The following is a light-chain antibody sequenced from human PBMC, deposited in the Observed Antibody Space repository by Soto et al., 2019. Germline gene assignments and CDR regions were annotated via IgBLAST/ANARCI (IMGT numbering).Light chain of an antibody. CDR2: EAS. CDR1: QNISTY. Sequence: IQMTQSPSSLAASVGERVTITRRASQNISTYITWYRQRSGQAPGLLMYEASTLQSGVPSRFSGGGSGTDFTLTISSLQLEDVATYYCQQTYHSPLTFGQGTKVDIK. CDR3: QQTYHSPLT. V-gene: IGKV1-39*01. J-gene: IGKJ1*01.